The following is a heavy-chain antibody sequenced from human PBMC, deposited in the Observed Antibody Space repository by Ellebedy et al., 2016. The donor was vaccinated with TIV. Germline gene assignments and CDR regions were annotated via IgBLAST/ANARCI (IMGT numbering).Heavy chain of an antibody. Sequence: GESLKISCAASGFTLSNYWMSWVRQAPGKGLEWVANIKQDGNEKYYVDSVKGRFSVSRDNAKKSLYLQMSSLRAEDTAVYYCARDDYGESGGMDVWGQGTTVTVSS. V-gene: IGHV3-7*03. D-gene: IGHD4-17*01. CDR2: IKQDGNEK. J-gene: IGHJ6*02. CDR3: ARDDYGESGGMDV. CDR1: GFTLSNYW.